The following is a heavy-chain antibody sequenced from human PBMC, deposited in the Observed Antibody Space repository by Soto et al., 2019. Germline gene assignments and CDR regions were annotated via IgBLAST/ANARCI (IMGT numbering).Heavy chain of an antibody. CDR2: IGTAGDT. J-gene: IGHJ4*02. Sequence: GGSLRLSCAASGFTFSSYDMHWVRQATGKGLEWVSAIGTAGDTYYPGSVKGRFIISRENAKNSLYLQMNSLRAGDTAVYYCARATAGTTGFDYWGQGTLVTVSS. CDR1: GFTFSSYD. V-gene: IGHV3-13*01. CDR3: ARATAGTTGFDY. D-gene: IGHD1-7*01.